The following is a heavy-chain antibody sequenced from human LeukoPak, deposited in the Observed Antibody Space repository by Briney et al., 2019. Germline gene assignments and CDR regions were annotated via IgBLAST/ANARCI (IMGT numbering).Heavy chain of an antibody. CDR2: INQSGST. CDR3: ARNWFDP. Sequence: SETLSLTCAVYGGSFSGYYWSWIRQPPGKGLEWIGEINQSGSTNYNPSLKSRVTISVDTSKNQFSLKLSSVTAADTAVYYCARNWFDPWGQGTLVTVSS. V-gene: IGHV4-34*01. CDR1: GGSFSGYY. J-gene: IGHJ5*02.